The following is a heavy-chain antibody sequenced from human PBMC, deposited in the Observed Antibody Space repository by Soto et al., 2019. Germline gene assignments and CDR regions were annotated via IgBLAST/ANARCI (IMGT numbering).Heavy chain of an antibody. D-gene: IGHD3-10*01. CDR2: TTDDGGRT. CDR1: GFSFSSYA. J-gene: IGHJ4*02. CDR3: AKGGGFGTGAYYNVAY. V-gene: IGHV3-23*01. Sequence: EVQLLESGGGLVEPGGSLRLSCTASGFSFSSYAMTWVRQAPGKGLEWVSSTTDDGGRTFYADSVKGRFTISRDNSNNRLYLQMKSLRAEETALYYCAKGGGFGTGAYYNVAYWGQGTLVTVSS.